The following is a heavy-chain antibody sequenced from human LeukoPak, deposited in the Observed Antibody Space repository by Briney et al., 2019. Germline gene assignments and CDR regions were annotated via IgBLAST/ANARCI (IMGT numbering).Heavy chain of an antibody. V-gene: IGHV1-69*05. CDR3: ARIEGDYGVFVY. J-gene: IGHJ4*02. CDR2: IIPIFGRP. CDR1: GGTFNTYE. Sequence: GASVKVSCKASGGTFNTYEINWVRQAPGHGLEWMGRIIPIFGRPTYAQKFQGRVSITTDESTSTGYMELMSLRSEDTAVYYCARIEGDYGVFVYWGQGTLVTVSS. D-gene: IGHD4-17*01.